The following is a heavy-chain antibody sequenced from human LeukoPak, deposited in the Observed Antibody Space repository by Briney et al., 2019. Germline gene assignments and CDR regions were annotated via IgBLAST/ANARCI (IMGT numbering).Heavy chain of an antibody. CDR2: IASGTYGETA. CDR1: GFTFYDYA. J-gene: IGHJ4*02. V-gene: IGHV3-49*04. CDR3: TRDQTLYY. Sequence: GGSLRLSCTASGFTFYDYAMTWVRQAPGKGLVGVSFIASGTYGETAGYPACVKGRLNISRDESKSNAYLKMNSLKTEDTAVYYCTRDQTLYYCGQGSLVTV.